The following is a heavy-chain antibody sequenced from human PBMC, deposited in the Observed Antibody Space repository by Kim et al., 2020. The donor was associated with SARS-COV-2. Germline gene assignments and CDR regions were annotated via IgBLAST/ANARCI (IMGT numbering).Heavy chain of an antibody. D-gene: IGHD1-1*01. CDR3: ARSTGRTIY. Sequence: SKTDHADSGKDRFTMSRDNAKNTVYLQMNSLRVEDSAMYYCARSTGRTIYWGQGTLVNVSS. CDR2: SKT. J-gene: IGHJ4*02. V-gene: IGHV3-74*01.